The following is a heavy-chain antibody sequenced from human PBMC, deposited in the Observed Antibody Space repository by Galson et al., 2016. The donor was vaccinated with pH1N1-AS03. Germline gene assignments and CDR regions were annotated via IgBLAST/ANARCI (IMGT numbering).Heavy chain of an antibody. Sequence: SLRLSCAASGFTFSGYWMSWVRQAPGKGLEWVAHIKQDGSEKYYVDSVKGRFTTSRANAKNSLYLQMNSMRAEDPAVYYCARVPYSYGMDVWGQGTTVTVSS. CDR1: GFTFSGYW. V-gene: IGHV3-7*01. CDR2: IKQDGSEK. CDR3: ARVPYSYGMDV. J-gene: IGHJ6*02.